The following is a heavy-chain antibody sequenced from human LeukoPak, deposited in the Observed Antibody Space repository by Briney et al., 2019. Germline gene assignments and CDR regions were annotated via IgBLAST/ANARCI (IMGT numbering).Heavy chain of an antibody. J-gene: IGHJ4*02. V-gene: IGHV3-7*01. CDR3: VRTDTTSFGYFDH. Sequence: GGSLRLSCAASGFSLSNNWMTWVRQAPGKGLEWVANIDRGGNSLFYADSVRGRFTISRDNVKNSLYLHMNSLRAEDTAVYYCVRTDTTSFGYFDHWGRGTLVTVSS. CDR1: GFSLSNNW. CDR2: IDRGGNSL. D-gene: IGHD1-26*01.